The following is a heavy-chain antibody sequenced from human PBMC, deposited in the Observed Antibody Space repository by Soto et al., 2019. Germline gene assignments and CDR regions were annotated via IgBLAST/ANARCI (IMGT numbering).Heavy chain of an antibody. V-gene: IGHV3-30-3*01. CDR2: ISYDGSNK. CDR1: GFTFSSYA. J-gene: IGHJ4*02. D-gene: IGHD6-19*01. CDR3: ARDLGSGDY. Sequence: QVQLVESGGGVVQPGRSLRLSCAASGFTFSSYAMHWVRQAPGKGLEWVAVISYDGSNKYYADSVKGRFTISRDNSKNTLYLQMNSLRAEDTAVYYCARDLGSGDYWGQGTLVTVSS.